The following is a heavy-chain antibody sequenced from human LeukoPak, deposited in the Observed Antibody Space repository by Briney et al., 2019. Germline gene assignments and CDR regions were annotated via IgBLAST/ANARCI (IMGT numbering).Heavy chain of an antibody. CDR1: GYTLTELS. CDR2: FDPEDGET. D-gene: IGHD3-10*01. V-gene: IGHV1-24*01. Sequence: ASVKVSCKVSGYTLTELSMHWVRQAPGKGLEWMGGFDPEDGETIYAQKFQGRVTMTEDTSTDTAYMELSSLGSEDTAVYYCATSAVNYYGSGSYPPDYWGQGTLVTVSS. CDR3: ATSAVNYYGSGSYPPDY. J-gene: IGHJ4*02.